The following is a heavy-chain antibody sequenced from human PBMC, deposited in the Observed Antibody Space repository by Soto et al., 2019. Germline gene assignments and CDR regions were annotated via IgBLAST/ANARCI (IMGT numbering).Heavy chain of an antibody. CDR1: GDSVSSNSAA. CDR3: ARDLGIAVAGRTYYYYGMDV. CDR2: TYYRSKWYN. Sequence: QTLSLTCAISGDSVSSNSAAWNWIRQSPSRGLEWLGRTYYRSKWYNDYAVSVKSRITINPDTSKNQFSLQLNSVTPEDTAVYYCARDLGIAVAGRTYYYYGMDVWGQGTTVTVSS. V-gene: IGHV6-1*01. D-gene: IGHD6-19*01. J-gene: IGHJ6*02.